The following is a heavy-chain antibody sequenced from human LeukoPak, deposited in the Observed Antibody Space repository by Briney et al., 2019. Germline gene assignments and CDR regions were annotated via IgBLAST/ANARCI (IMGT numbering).Heavy chain of an antibody. V-gene: IGHV1-18*01. J-gene: IGHJ4*02. CDR1: GYTFTSYD. D-gene: IGHD3-22*01. CDR2: ISAYNGNT. Sequence: ASVKVSCKASGYTFTSYDINWVRQATGQGLEWLGWISAYNGNTNYAQKLQGRVTMTTDTSTSTAYMELRSPRSDDTAVYYCARDWYYDSSGAYFDYWGQGALVTVSS. CDR3: ARDWYYDSSGAYFDY.